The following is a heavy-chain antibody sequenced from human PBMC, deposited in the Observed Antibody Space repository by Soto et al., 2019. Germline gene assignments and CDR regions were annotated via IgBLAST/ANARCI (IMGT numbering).Heavy chain of an antibody. Sequence: SETLSLTCTVSGGSISSGANYWSWVRQGPGKGLEWIGNIYYSGSAYYNPSLKSRLTMSVDTSKNSFSLKLTSVTAADTAVYYCARVLCSSTTCYFTDWFDPWGQGTLVTVSS. CDR3: ARVLCSSTTCYFTDWFDP. CDR2: IYYSGSA. D-gene: IGHD2-2*01. CDR1: GGSISSGANY. J-gene: IGHJ5*02. V-gene: IGHV4-31*03.